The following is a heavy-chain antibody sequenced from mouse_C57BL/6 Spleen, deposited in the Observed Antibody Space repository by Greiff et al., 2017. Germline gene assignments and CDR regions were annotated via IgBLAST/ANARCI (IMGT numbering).Heavy chain of an antibody. V-gene: IGHV1-80*01. CDR1: GYAFSSYW. D-gene: IGHD1-1*01. Sequence: VQLQQSGAELVKPGASVKISCKASGYAFSSYWMNWVKQRPGKGLEWIGQIYPGDGDTNYNGKFKGKATLTADKSSSTAYMQLSSLTSEDSAVYFCARPINPYYARDYWGQGTSVTVSS. J-gene: IGHJ4*01. CDR3: ARPINPYYARDY. CDR2: IYPGDGDT.